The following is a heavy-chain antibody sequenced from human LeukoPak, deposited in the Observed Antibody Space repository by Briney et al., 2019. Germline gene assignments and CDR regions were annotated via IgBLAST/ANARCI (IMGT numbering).Heavy chain of an antibody. CDR1: GGSLTTHY. J-gene: IGHJ4*02. D-gene: IGHD1-26*01. V-gene: IGHV4-59*08. Sequence: SETLSLTCTVSGGSLTTHYWAWLRQPPGKGLEWIGFVSKTGDTNSNPSLKSRVTISVDTSKNTFSLQLSSLTAADTAVYFCARRGARSKLYYLDSWGQGAHVGVSS. CDR3: ARRGARSKLYYLDS. CDR2: VSKTGDT.